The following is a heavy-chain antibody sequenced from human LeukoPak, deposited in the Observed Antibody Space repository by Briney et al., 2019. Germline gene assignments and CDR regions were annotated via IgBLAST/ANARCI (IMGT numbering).Heavy chain of an antibody. CDR1: GGSISSYY. CDR2: IYYSGST. CDR3: ARHLEAGSSSWFDP. J-gene: IGHJ5*02. Sequence: PSETLSLTCTVSGGSISSYYWSWIRQPPGKGLEWIGYIYYSGSTNYNPSLKSRVTISVDTSKNQLSLKLSSVTAADTAVYYCARHLEAGSSSWFDPWGQGTLVTVSS. V-gene: IGHV4-59*08. D-gene: IGHD3-10*01.